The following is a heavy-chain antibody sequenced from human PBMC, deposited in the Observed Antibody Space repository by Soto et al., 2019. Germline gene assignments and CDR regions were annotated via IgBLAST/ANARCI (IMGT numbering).Heavy chain of an antibody. CDR3: TTSPSVGV. CDR1: GFTVGNNY. D-gene: IGHD6-19*01. J-gene: IGHJ6*02. Sequence: EVHLVESGGGLIQPGGSLSLTCAASGFTVGNNYMNWVRQAPGKGLEWVSLMYSGGGTYYADSVKGRFTMSRDSSKNTLYLQLNSLRAEDTAMYYCTTSPSVGVWGQGTTVTVSS. V-gene: IGHV3-53*01. CDR2: MYSGGGT.